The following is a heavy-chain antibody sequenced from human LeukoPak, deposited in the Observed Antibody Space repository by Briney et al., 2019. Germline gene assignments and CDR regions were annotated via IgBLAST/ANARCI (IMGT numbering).Heavy chain of an antibody. Sequence: SETLSLTCTVSGGPISSSSYYWGWIRQPPGKGLEWIGSIYYSGSTYYNPSLKSRVTISVDTSKNQFSLKLSSVTAADTAVYYCASPSGSYGWFDPWGQGTLVTVSS. CDR3: ASPSGSYGWFDP. D-gene: IGHD1-26*01. CDR2: IYYSGST. J-gene: IGHJ5*02. V-gene: IGHV4-39*01. CDR1: GGPISSSSYY.